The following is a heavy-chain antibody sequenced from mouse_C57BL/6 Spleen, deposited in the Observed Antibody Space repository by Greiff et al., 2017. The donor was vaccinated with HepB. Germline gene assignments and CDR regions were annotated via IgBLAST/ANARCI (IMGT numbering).Heavy chain of an antibody. CDR3: ASSDGYYGRGAMDY. J-gene: IGHJ4*01. V-gene: IGHV1-69*01. Sequence: VQLQQPGAELVMPGASVKLSCKASGYTFTSYWMPWVQQRPGQGLEWIGEIDPSDSYTNYNQKFKGKSTLTVDKSSSTAYMQLSSLTSEDSAVYYCASSDGYYGRGAMDYWGQGTSVTVSS. CDR2: IDPSDSYT. CDR1: GYTFTSYW. D-gene: IGHD2-3*01.